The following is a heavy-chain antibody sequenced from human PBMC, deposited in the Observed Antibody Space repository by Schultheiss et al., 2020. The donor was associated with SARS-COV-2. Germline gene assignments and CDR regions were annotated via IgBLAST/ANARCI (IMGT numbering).Heavy chain of an antibody. J-gene: IGHJ6*02. V-gene: IGHV4-30-4*01. CDR3: ARDSYYGSGSYYYYYGMDV. D-gene: IGHD3-10*01. Sequence: SETLSLTCTVSGGSISSGDYYWSWIRQPPGKGLEWIGYIYYSGSTYYNPSLKSRVTISVDTSKNQFSLRLNSVIAADTAVYYCARDSYYGSGSYYYYYGMDVWGQGTTVTVS. CDR2: IYYSGST. CDR1: GGSISSGDYY.